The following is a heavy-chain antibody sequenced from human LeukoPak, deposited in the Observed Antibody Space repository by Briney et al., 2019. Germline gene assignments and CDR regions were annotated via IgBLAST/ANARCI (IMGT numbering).Heavy chain of an antibody. CDR1: GFTFSTYA. CDR3: AKTLWFRAPNGWFDV. V-gene: IGHV3-23*01. J-gene: IGHJ5*02. D-gene: IGHD3-10*01. CDR2: INGNSDIT. Sequence: GGSLRLSCAASGFTFSTYAMSWVRQAPGKGLEWVSVINGNSDITAYADSVKGRFTISRDNSKNTLYLQMNSLRAADTAVYYCAKTLWFRAPNGWFDVWGQGTLVTVSS.